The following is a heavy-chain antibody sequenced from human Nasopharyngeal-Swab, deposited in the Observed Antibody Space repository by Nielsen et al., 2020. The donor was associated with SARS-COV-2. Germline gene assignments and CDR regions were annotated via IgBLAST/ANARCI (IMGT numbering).Heavy chain of an antibody. J-gene: IGHJ6*03. D-gene: IGHD3-10*01. CDR2: IYYSGST. CDR1: GGSISSGDYY. V-gene: IGHV4-30-4*01. CDR3: ARVGSLDYYGSGSYFKRGPYYYYMDV. Sequence: LRLSCTVSGGSISSGDYYWSWIRQPPGKGLEWIGYIYYSGSTYYNPSLKSRVTISVDTSKNQFSLKLSSVTAADTAVYYCARVGSLDYYGSGSYFKRGPYYYYMDVWGKGTTATVSS.